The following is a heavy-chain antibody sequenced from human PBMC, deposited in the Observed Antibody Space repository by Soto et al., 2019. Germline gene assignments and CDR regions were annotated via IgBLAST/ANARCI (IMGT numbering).Heavy chain of an antibody. D-gene: IGHD2-15*01. V-gene: IGHV4-31*03. CDR3: ASALIRSYCCGPTCHPPRFDP. J-gene: IGHJ5*01. Sequence: ASETLSLTCTVSGDSISKAGYYWTWIRQHPGKGLEWIGYIYYSGNTHYNPSLKSRLTLSVDTSKNQFSLKLSSVTAADTAVYYCASALIRSYCCGPTCHPPRFDPWGQGTLVTVSS. CDR1: GDSISKAGYY. CDR2: IYYSGNT.